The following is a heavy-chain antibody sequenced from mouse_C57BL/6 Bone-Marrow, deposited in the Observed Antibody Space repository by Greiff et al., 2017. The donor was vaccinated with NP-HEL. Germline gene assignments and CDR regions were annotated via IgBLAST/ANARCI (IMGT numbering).Heavy chain of an antibody. J-gene: IGHJ3*01. CDR1: GFTFSDYY. Sequence: EVKLMESGGGLVQPGGSLKLSCAASGFTFSDYYMYWVRQTPEKRLEWVAYISNGGGSTYYLDTVKGRFTISRDNAKNTLYLQMSRLKSEDTAMYYCAILRGTYWGQGTLVTVSA. CDR2: ISNGGGST. V-gene: IGHV5-12*01. D-gene: IGHD1-1*01. CDR3: AILRGTY.